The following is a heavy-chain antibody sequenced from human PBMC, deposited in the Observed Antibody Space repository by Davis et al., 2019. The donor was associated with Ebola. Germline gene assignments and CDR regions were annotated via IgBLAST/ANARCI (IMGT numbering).Heavy chain of an antibody. J-gene: IGHJ4*02. CDR2: INHTGST. CDR1: GRSLTGYY. CDR3: AGSSWYKPGGY. D-gene: IGHD6-13*01. V-gene: IGHV4-34*01. Sequence: SETLSLTCAVYGRSLTGYYWSWIRQPPGKWLEWIGEINHTGSTNYNPSLKSRVTISVDTSKNQFSLKLSSVTAADTAVYYCAGSSWYKPGGYWGQGTLVTVSS.